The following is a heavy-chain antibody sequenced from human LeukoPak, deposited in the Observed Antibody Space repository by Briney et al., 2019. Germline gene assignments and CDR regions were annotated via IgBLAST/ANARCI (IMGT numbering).Heavy chain of an antibody. V-gene: IGHV4-4*02. CDR2: IYHSGST. Sequence: TLSLACAASGFTFSSKGMSWVRQAPGKGLEWIGAIYHSGSTNSNPSFKSRVPLSVEKSKNQLSLRWNSWTVADTPVYYCVGNGWYSLEYWGQGTLVTVSS. CDR1: GFTFSSKG. D-gene: IGHD6-19*01. CDR3: VGNGWYSLEY. J-gene: IGHJ4*02.